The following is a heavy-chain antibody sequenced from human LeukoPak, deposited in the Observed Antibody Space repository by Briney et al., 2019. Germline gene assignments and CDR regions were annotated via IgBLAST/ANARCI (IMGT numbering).Heavy chain of an antibody. J-gene: IGHJ4*02. D-gene: IGHD3-3*01. CDR1: GGSISSSSYY. CDR2: IYYSGST. V-gene: IGHV4-39*07. CDR3: ARVAPSTTFGVVTHRIFDY. Sequence: SETLSLTCTVSGGSISSSSYYWGWIRQPPGKGLEWIGNIYYSGSTYYNPSLKSRVTISVDTSKNQFSLKLSSVTAADTAVYFCARVAPSTTFGVVTHRIFDYWGQGTLVTVSS.